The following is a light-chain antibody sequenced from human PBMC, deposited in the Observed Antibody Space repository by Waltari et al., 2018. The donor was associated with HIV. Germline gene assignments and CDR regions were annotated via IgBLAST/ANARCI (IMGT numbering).Light chain of an antibody. J-gene: IGLJ1*01. CDR2: DVR. Sequence: QSVLTQPASVSGFAGQSITIPCGGSSGDIGSFNFVSWSYSRPSQAPRLILYDVRSWASGVSAWFSGSTTGNTASLTISGLNSEDESIYYCCSYGRGGDSYVFGPGT. CDR3: CSYGRGGDSYV. CDR1: SGDIGSFNF. V-gene: IGLV2-14*01.